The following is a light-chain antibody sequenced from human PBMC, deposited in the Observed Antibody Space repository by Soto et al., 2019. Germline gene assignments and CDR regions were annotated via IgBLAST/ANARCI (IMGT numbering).Light chain of an antibody. CDR2: AAS. CDR1: QGIRNF. CDR3: QKYSSVPV. Sequence: DIQMTQSPTSLSASVGDRVTITCRASQGIRNFVAWYQQKPGKAPKLLIYAASTLQSGVPSRFSGSGSGTDFTLTINRLQPEAVATSSCQKYSSVPVFGPGTKVEIK. J-gene: IGKJ3*01. V-gene: IGKV1-27*01.